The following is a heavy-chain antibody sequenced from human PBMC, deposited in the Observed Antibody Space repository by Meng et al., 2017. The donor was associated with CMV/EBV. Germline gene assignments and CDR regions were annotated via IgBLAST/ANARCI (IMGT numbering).Heavy chain of an antibody. D-gene: IGHD2-2*01. Sequence: ASVKVSCKASGYTFTSYDINWVRQATGQGLEWMGWINPNSGGTNYAQKFQGRVTMTRDTSISTAYMELSRLRSDDTAVYYCARDQSSTSYYYYGMDVWGQGTTVTVS. CDR2: INPNSGGT. V-gene: IGHV1-2*02. CDR1: GYTFTSYD. CDR3: ARDQSSTSYYYYGMDV. J-gene: IGHJ6*02.